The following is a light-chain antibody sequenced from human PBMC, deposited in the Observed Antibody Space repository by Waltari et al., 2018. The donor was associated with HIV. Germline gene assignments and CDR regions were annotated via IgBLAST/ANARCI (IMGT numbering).Light chain of an antibody. CDR2: DVS. J-gene: IGLJ2*01. Sequence: QSALTQPASVSGSLGPSITTSRTGTSSYVGAYNYVSWYQLHPGKAPKLMIYDVSNRPSGVSDRFSGSKSANTASLTISGLQAEDEAHYYCSSYTSSSTVVFGGGTKLTVL. CDR3: SSYTSSSTVV. V-gene: IGLV2-14*03. CDR1: SSYVGAYNY.